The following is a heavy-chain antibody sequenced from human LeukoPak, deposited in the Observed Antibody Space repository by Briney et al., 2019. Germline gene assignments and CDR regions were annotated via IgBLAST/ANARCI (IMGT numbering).Heavy chain of an antibody. J-gene: IGHJ4*02. CDR3: ARDLMT. CDR1: GGSFSGKY. V-gene: IGHV4-34*01. Sequence: SETLSLTCAVSGGSFSGKYWTWIRQPPGKGLEWIGEITYSGSIYYNPSLKSRVTISVDTSNNQFSLKLNSVTAADTAVYYCARDLMTRGQGTLVTVSS. CDR2: ITYSGSI.